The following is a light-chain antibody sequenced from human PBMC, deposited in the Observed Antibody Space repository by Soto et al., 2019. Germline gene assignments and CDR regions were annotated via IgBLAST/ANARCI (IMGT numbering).Light chain of an antibody. CDR1: QGLVNR. CDR3: QQTSSFPLT. J-gene: IGKJ4*01. V-gene: IGKV1-12*01. Sequence: DIPVTQSPSSVSASVGDRVTITCRASQGLVNRLAWYQQKPGNAPKLLIYASSSFQSGVPSRFSGSGSGTDFTLTISILQPEDFATYYCQQTSSFPLTFGGGTKVEIK. CDR2: ASS.